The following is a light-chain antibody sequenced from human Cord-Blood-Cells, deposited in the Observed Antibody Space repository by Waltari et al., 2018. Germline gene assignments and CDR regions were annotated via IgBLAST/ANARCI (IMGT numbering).Light chain of an antibody. CDR1: SSDVGGYNY. Sequence: QSALTQPASVSGSPGQSITISCTGTSSDVGGYNYVSWYQQHPGKAPKLMIYEVSNRPSGVSNRFSGSSSGTTVTLTISGVQAEDEADYYCQSADSSGTYYVFGTGTKVTVL. CDR2: EVS. J-gene: IGLJ1*01. V-gene: IGLV2-14*01. CDR3: QSADSSGTYYV.